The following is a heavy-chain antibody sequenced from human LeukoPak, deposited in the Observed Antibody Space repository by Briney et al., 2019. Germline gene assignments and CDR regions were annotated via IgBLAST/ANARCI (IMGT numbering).Heavy chain of an antibody. CDR1: GFSRSTSGMC. CDR3: TRATTVTTFGRTFDY. V-gene: IGHV2-70*11. Sequence: SGLTLVNPTQTLTLTCTFSGFSRSTSGMCVSWIRQPPGKALEWLARIDWDDDKYYSTSLKTRLTISKATSKNQVVLTMTNIDPVDTATYYCTRATTVTTFGRTFDYWGQGTVVTVSS. CDR2: IDWDDDK. D-gene: IGHD4-17*01. J-gene: IGHJ4*02.